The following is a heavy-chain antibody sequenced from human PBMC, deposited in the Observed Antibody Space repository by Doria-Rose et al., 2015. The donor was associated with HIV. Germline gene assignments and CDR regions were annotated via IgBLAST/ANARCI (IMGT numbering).Heavy chain of an antibody. V-gene: IGHV2-26*01. Sequence: QVTLKESGPVLVKPTETLTLTCTVSGVSLSSPGMGVSWIRQPPGKALEWLGNFFSDDERSYKTSLKSRLTISRGTSKRQVVLTMTDMDPVDTATYYCARIKSSSWYHKYYYDFWGQGTLVVVSA. CDR3: ARIKSSSWYHKYYYDF. D-gene: IGHD6-13*01. CDR2: FFSDDER. J-gene: IGHJ4*02. CDR1: GVSLSSPGMG.